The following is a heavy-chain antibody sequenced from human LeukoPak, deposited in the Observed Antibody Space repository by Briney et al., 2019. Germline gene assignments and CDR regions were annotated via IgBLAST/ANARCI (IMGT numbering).Heavy chain of an antibody. D-gene: IGHD1-14*01. J-gene: IGHJ4*02. Sequence: GGSLRLSCAASGFTFDDYGMSWVRQAPGKGLEWVSGINWNGGSTGYADSVKGRFTISRDNAKNSLYLQMNSLRAEDTAVYYCARVPGRYSFDYWGQGTLVTVSS. CDR2: INWNGGST. V-gene: IGHV3-20*04. CDR3: ARVPGRYSFDY. CDR1: GFTFDDYG.